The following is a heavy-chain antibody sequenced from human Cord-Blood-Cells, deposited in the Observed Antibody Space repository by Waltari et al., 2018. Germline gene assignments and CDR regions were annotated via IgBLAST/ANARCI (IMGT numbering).Heavy chain of an antibody. CDR2: INAGNGNT. CDR3: ARGGVGYCSSTSCHRYWYFDL. CDR1: GYTFTSYA. Sequence: QVQLVQSGAEVKKPGASVKVSCKASGYTFTSYAMHWVRQAPGQRLEWMGWINAGNGNTKYSQKFQGRVTITRDTSASTAYMELSSLRSEDTAVYYCARGGVGYCSSTSCHRYWYFDLWGHGTLVTVSS. J-gene: IGHJ2*01. D-gene: IGHD2-2*01. V-gene: IGHV1-3*01.